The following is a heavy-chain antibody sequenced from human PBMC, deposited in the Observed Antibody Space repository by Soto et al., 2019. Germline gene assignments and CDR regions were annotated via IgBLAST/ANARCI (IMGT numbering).Heavy chain of an antibody. CDR3: TRPCRYCNGGGPGNWFDP. CDR2: ISYSGTTI. Sequence: QMQLVESGGGLVKPGGSLRLACATSGFTFTDYDMSWIRQAPGKGLEWVSYISYSGTTIYYADSVRGRFAISRDNAEKSLYLHMNSLRAEDTAVYYCTRPCRYCNGGGPGNWFDPWGQGTLVTVSS. J-gene: IGHJ5*02. V-gene: IGHV3-11*01. CDR1: GFTFTDYD. D-gene: IGHD2-8*02.